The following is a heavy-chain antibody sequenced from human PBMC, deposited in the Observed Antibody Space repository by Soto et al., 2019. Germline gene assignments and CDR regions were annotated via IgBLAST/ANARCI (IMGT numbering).Heavy chain of an antibody. D-gene: IGHD6-6*01. CDR3: TTEAAARSPRDGAFDI. CDR2: IKSKTDGGTT. CDR1: GFTFSNAW. J-gene: IGHJ3*02. V-gene: IGHV3-15*01. Sequence: GGSLRLSCAASGFTFSNAWMSWVRQAPGKGLEWVGRIKSKTDGGTTDYAAPVKGRFTISRDDSKNTLYLQMNSLKTEDTAVYYCTTEAAARSPRDGAFDIWGQGTMLTVSS.